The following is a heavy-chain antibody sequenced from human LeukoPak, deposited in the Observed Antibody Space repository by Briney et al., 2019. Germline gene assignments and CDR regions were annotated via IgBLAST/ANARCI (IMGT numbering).Heavy chain of an antibody. V-gene: IGHV4-59*12. D-gene: IGHD4-17*01. CDR1: VGSIRNFF. CDR3: ARLPSAGHGYFED. J-gene: IGHJ4*02. Sequence: PSETLSLTCTVSVGSIRNFFWSWIRQPPGKGLEWIGFFYYTGSTNYNRSLKSRVAISVDTSTNQLFLNLSSVTAADTAVYYCARLPSAGHGYFEDWGQGALVTVSS. CDR2: FYYTGST.